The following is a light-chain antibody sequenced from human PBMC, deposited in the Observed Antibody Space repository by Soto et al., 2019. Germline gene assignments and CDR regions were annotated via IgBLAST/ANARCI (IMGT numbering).Light chain of an antibody. CDR2: STN. J-gene: IGLJ3*02. Sequence: QAVVTQEPSVSVSPGGTVTLTCGLSSGSVSILSYPSWYQQTPGQAPRTLIYSTNTRSSGVPDRFSGSILGTKAALTIAGAQAEDDSHYYCALYLGSGNTVFGGGTKLTVL. V-gene: IGLV8-61*01. CDR3: ALYLGSGNTV. CDR1: SGSVSILSY.